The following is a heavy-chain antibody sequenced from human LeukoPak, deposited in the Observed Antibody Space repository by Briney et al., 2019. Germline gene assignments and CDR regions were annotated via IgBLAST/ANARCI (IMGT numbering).Heavy chain of an antibody. CDR3: ARGFSGIVGAGGDY. CDR2: IIPIFGTA. D-gene: IGHD1-26*01. V-gene: IGHV1-69*01. Sequence: SVKVSCKASGGTFSSYAISWVRQAPGQGLEWMGGIIPIFGTANYAQKFQGRVTITADESTSTAYMELSSLRSEDTAVYYCARGFSGIVGAGGDYWGQGTLVTVSS. J-gene: IGHJ4*02. CDR1: GGTFSSYA.